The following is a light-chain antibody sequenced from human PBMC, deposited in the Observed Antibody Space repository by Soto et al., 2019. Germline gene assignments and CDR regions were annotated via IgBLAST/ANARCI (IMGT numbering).Light chain of an antibody. CDR2: GAT. CDR1: ESISSSY. V-gene: IGKV3-20*01. CDR3: QQFAGSPYT. Sequence: EIVLTRSPGTLSLSPGERATLSCRASESISSSYLAWYQQKPGQAPRLLIFGATSRGTGIPDRFSGSGSGTDFTLTISRLEPEDFAVFYCQQFAGSPYTFGQGTKLEIK. J-gene: IGKJ2*01.